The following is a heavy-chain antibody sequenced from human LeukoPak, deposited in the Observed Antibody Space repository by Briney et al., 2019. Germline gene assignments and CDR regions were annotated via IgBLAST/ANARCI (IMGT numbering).Heavy chain of an antibody. Sequence: PGGSLRLSCAPSGFTFSSYAMRWVRQAPGKGLEWVSAISGSGGSTYYADSVKGRFTISRDNSKNTLYLQMNSLRAEDTSVYCRSKVVVTHLRRAMDVWGKGTTVTVSS. D-gene: IGHD2-21*02. J-gene: IGHJ6*03. CDR3: SKVVVTHLRRAMDV. CDR2: ISGSGGST. CDR1: GFTFSSYA. V-gene: IGHV3-23*01.